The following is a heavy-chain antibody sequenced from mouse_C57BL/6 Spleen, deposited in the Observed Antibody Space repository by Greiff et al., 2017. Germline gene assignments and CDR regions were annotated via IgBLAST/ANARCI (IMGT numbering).Heavy chain of an antibody. J-gene: IGHJ4*01. V-gene: IGHV3-6*01. CDR2: ISYDGSN. Sequence: DVHLVESGPGLVKPSQSLSLTCSVTGYSITSGYYWNWIRQFPGNKLEWMGYISYDGSNNYNPSLKNRISITRDTSKNQFFLKLNSVTTEDTATYYCARDWAYAMDYWGQGTSVTVSS. D-gene: IGHD3-1*01. CDR1: GYSITSGYY. CDR3: ARDWAYAMDY.